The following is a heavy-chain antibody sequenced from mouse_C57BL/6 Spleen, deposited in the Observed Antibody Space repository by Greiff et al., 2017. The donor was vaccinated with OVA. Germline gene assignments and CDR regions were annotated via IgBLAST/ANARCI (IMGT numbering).Heavy chain of an antibody. V-gene: IGHV1-80*01. D-gene: IGHD1-1*01. Sequence: QVQLKQSGAELVKPGASVKISCKASGYAFSSYWMNWVKQRPGKGLEWIGQIYPGDGDTNYTGKFKGKATLTADKSSSTAYMQLSSLTSEDSAVYFCARPNYGAMDYWGQGTTLTVSS. CDR2: IYPGDGDT. CDR3: ARPNYGAMDY. J-gene: IGHJ2*01. CDR1: GYAFSSYW.